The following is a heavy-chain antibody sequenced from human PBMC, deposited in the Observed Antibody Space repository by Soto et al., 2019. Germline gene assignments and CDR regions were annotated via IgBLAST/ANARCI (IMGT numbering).Heavy chain of an antibody. CDR3: ARDPFYCSSTSCLASGMDV. Sequence: PGGSLRLSCAASGFTFSSYAMHWVRQAPGKGLEWVAVISYDGSNKYYADSVKGRFTISRDNSKNTLYLQMNSLRAEDTAVYYYARDPFYCSSTSCLASGMDVWGQGTTVTVSS. J-gene: IGHJ6*02. D-gene: IGHD2-2*01. V-gene: IGHV3-30-3*01. CDR1: GFTFSSYA. CDR2: ISYDGSNK.